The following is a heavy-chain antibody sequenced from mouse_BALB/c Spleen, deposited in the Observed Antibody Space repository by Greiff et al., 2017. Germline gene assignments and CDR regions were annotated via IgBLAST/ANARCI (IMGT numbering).Heavy chain of an antibody. CDR3: ARRGYDFAY. Sequence: QVQLKESGAELMKPGASVKISCKATGYIFSSYWIEWVKQRPGHGLEWIGEILPGSGSTNYNEKFKGKATFTADTSSNTAYMQLSSLTSEDSAVYYCARRGYDFAYWGQGTLVTVSA. CDR2: ILPGSGST. CDR1: GYIFSSYW. V-gene: IGHV1-9*01. J-gene: IGHJ3*01. D-gene: IGHD2-2*01.